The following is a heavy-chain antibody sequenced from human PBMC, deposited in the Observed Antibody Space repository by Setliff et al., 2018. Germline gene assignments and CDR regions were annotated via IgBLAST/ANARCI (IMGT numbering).Heavy chain of an antibody. J-gene: IGHJ5*02. CDR1: GGSFNSYY. V-gene: IGHV4-34*01. D-gene: IGHD3-16*01. Sequence: PSETLSLTCAVYGGSFNSYYWSWIRQPPGKGLEWIGSIYYSGSTYYNPSLKSRVTISVDTSKNQFSLNLSSVTAADTAVYYCARGFTAQPAMLRGNWFDPWGRGTLVTVSS. CDR3: ARGFTAQPAMLRGNWFDP. CDR2: IYYSGST.